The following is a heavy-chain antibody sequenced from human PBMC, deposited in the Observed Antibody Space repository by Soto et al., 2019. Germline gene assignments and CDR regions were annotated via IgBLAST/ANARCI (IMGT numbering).Heavy chain of an antibody. Sequence: SETLSLTCTFSGGSISSSTYYWGWIRQPPGKGLEWIGSLYYSGSTYYSPSLRGRVTISRDTSNNHFSLNLGSLTAADTAVYYCARTHDGYDGFGTTRFDYWGHGILVTVSS. CDR2: LYYSGST. J-gene: IGHJ4*01. CDR1: GGSISSSTYY. D-gene: IGHD5-12*01. CDR3: ARTHDGYDGFGTTRFDY. V-gene: IGHV4-39*02.